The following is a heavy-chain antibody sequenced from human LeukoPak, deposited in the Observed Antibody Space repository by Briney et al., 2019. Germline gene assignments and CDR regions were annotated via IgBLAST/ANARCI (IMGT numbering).Heavy chain of an antibody. CDR2: SYYSGST. CDR1: GGSISSSSYY. CDR3: AKETIVVVPAAILRYYYYYYMDV. J-gene: IGHJ6*03. Sequence: SETLSLTCTVSGGSISSSSYYWGWIRQPPGKGLEWIGSSYYSGSTYYNPSLKSRVTISVDTSKNQFSLKLSSVTAADTAVYYCAKETIVVVPAAILRYYYYYYMDVWGKGTTVTVSS. V-gene: IGHV4-39*01. D-gene: IGHD2-2*02.